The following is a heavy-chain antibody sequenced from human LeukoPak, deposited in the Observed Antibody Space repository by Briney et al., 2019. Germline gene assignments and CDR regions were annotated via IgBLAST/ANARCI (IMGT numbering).Heavy chain of an antibody. CDR2: IYRSGST. Sequence: SETLSLTCTVSGYSISSGYYWGWVRQPPGKGLEWIGSIYRSGSTYYNPSLKSRVTISVDTSKNQFSLKLSSVTAADTAVYYCARVVAYHDSSGYYPWGQGTLVTVSS. D-gene: IGHD3-22*01. CDR1: GYSISSGYY. CDR3: ARVVAYHDSSGYYP. V-gene: IGHV4-38-2*02. J-gene: IGHJ5*02.